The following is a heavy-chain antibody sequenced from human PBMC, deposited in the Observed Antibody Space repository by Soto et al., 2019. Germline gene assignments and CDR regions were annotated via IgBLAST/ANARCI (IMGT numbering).Heavy chain of an antibody. Sequence: QVQLQESGPGLVKPSQTLSLTCTVSGGSIINGDTYLNWIRQHPEKGLEWMGYINYRGTTNYNPALKSRILISIDTSKNQFSLRLTSVTAADTAVYYCARDAPGLAPYWGQGTLVTVSS. CDR1: GGSIINGDTY. D-gene: IGHD2-2*01. J-gene: IGHJ4*02. CDR3: ARDAPGLAPY. V-gene: IGHV4-31*03. CDR2: INYRGTT.